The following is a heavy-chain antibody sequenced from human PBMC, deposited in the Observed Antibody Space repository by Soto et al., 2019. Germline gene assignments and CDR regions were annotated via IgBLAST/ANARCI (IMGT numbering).Heavy chain of an antibody. CDR2: INPNSGGT. Sequence: ASVKVSCKASGYTFTGYYMHWVRQAPGQGLEWMGWINPNSGGTNYAQKFQGWVTMTRDTSISTAYMELSRLRSDDTAVYYCARDQLSPFGELFTNWFDPWGQRTLVTVSS. V-gene: IGHV1-2*04. J-gene: IGHJ5*02. CDR1: GYTFTGYY. D-gene: IGHD3-10*01. CDR3: ARDQLSPFGELFTNWFDP.